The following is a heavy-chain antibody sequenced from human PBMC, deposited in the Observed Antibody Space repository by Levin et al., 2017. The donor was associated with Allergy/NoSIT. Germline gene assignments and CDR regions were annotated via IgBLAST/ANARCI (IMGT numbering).Heavy chain of an antibody. CDR3: ARGQPIKWLRLRGGYYYYMDV. V-gene: IGHV3-11*05. CDR1: GFTFSDYY. J-gene: IGHJ6*03. Sequence: LSLTCAASGFTFSDYYMSWIRQAPGKGLEWVSYISSSSSYTNYADSVKGRFTISRDNAKNSLYLQMNSLRAEDTAVYYCARGQPIKWLRLRGGYYYYMDVWGKGTTVTVSS. CDR2: ISSSSSYT. D-gene: IGHD5-12*01.